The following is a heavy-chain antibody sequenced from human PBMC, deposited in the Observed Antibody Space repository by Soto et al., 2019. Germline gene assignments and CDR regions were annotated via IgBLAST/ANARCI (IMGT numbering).Heavy chain of an antibody. V-gene: IGHV3-21*01. CDR3: ARIGDGYQRGGFDY. D-gene: IGHD5-12*01. J-gene: IGHJ4*02. CDR1: GFTFSSYS. CDR2: ISSSSSYI. Sequence: EVQLVESGGGLVKPGGSLRLSCAASGFTFSSYSMNWVRQAPGKGLEWVSYISSSSSYIYYADSVKGRFTISRDNAKNSLYLQMNSLRAEDTAVYYCARIGDGYQRGGFDYWGQGTLVTVSS.